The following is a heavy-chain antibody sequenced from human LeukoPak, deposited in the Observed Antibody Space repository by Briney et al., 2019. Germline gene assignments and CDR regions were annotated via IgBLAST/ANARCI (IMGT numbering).Heavy chain of an antibody. J-gene: IGHJ5*02. CDR2: FDPEDGET. Sequence: ASVKVSCKVSGYTLTELSMHWVRQAPGKGLEWMGGFDPEDGETIYAQKFQGRVTMTRDTSTSTVYMELSSLRSEDTAVYYCARDRRVLRYFDWLSPNWFDPWGQGTLVTVSS. CDR3: ARDRRVLRYFDWLSPNWFDP. V-gene: IGHV1-24*01. D-gene: IGHD3-9*01. CDR1: GYTLTELS.